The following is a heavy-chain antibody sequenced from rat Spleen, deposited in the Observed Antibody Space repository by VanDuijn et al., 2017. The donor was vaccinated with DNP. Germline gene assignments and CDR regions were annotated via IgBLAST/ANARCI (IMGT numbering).Heavy chain of an antibody. CDR3: AKDGGNNYYFDY. D-gene: IGHD1-10*01. V-gene: IGHV5-58*01. Sequence: EVQVVESGGGLVQPGRSLKLSCAASGFTFSNYWMYWIRQAPGKGLEWVASINTDGGSTYYPDSVKGRFTISRDNAENTVYLQMNSLRSEDTATYYCAKDGGNNYYFDYWGQGVMVTVSS. CDR1: GFTFSNYW. J-gene: IGHJ2*01. CDR2: INTDGGST.